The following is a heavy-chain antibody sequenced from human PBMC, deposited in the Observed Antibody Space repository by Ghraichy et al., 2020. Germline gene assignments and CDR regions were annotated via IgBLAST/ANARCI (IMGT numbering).Heavy chain of an antibody. CDR1: GFTFSTYV. CDR2: ISTNGGSI. D-gene: IGHD3-10*01. Sequence: GESLRLSCAASGFTFSTYVMHWVRQAPGKGLEYVSSISTNGGSIYYADSVKGRFTISRDNSKNTLYLQMGSLREEDMAVYYCARGPWGVINAFDIWGQGTMVTVSS. V-gene: IGHV3-64*02. J-gene: IGHJ3*02. CDR3: ARGPWGVINAFDI.